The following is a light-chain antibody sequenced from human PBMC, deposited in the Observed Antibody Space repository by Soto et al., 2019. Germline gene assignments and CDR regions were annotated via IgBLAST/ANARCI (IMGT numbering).Light chain of an antibody. V-gene: IGKV3-15*01. CDR3: QQYNTYSWT. J-gene: IGKJ1*01. Sequence: EIVMTESPATLSVSPGERATLSCRASQSISSNLVWYQQKAGQAPRLLIYGASTRATGIPARFSGSGSGTDFTLTISRLEPEDFATCYCQQYNTYSWTFGPGTKVDIK. CDR2: GAS. CDR1: QSISSN.